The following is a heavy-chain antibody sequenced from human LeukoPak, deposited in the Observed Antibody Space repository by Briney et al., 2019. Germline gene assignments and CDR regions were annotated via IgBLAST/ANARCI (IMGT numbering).Heavy chain of an antibody. CDR3: ARDRSNNWNDFYMDV. V-gene: IGHV3-20*04. CDR2: INWNGGST. CDR1: GFTFSSYW. D-gene: IGHD1-20*01. J-gene: IGHJ6*03. Sequence: GGSLRLSCAASGFTFSSYWMSWVRQAPGKGLEWVSGINWNGGSTGYADSVKGRFTISRDNAKNSLYLQVNSLRAEDTALYYCARDRSNNWNDFYMDVWGKGTTVTVSS.